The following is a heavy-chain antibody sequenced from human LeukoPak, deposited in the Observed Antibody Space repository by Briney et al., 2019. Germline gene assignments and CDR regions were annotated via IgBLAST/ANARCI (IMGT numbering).Heavy chain of an antibody. D-gene: IGHD3-10*01. CDR3: ARDSPDGSGTYYNDSPDY. J-gene: IGHJ4*02. Sequence: ASVKVSCKASGYTFSSYGISCVRQAPGQGLEWRGWISAYNGNTNYRQKLKGRVTMTTDTSTSTAYMDLRSLRSDDTAIYYCARDSPDGSGTYYNDSPDYWGQGTLVTVSS. CDR1: GYTFSSYG. CDR2: ISAYNGNT. V-gene: IGHV1-18*01.